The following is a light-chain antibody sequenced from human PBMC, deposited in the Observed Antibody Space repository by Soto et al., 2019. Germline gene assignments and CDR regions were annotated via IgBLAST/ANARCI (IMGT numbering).Light chain of an antibody. CDR3: QQRSKWPWT. Sequence: IVLTQSPATLSVSPGERATLSCRASRGISSNLAWYQQKPGQAPRLLIYDASTRATGSPARFSGSGSGTDYTPTVTNLEPEDFAIYYCQQRSKWPWTLGQGTKV. J-gene: IGKJ1*01. V-gene: IGKV3D-11*01. CDR2: DAS. CDR1: RGISSN.